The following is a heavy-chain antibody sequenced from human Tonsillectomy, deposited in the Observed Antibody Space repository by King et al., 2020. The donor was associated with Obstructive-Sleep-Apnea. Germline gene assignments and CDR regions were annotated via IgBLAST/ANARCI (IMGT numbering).Heavy chain of an antibody. D-gene: IGHD3-22*01. J-gene: IGHJ4*02. V-gene: IGHV3-23*04. CDR1: GFTFSSYA. Sequence: VQLVESGGGLVQPGGSLRLSCAASGFTFSSYAMSWVRQAPGKGLEWVSAISGSGGSTYYADSVKCRFTISRDNSKNTLYLQMNSLRAEDTAVYYCAGAYYYDSSGYYRPFDYWGQGTLVTVSS. CDR2: ISGSGGST. CDR3: AGAYYYDSSGYYRPFDY.